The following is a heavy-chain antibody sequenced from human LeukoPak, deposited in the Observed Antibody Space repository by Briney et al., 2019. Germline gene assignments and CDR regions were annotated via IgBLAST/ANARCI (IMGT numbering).Heavy chain of an antibody. V-gene: IGHV4-34*01. CDR3: AIWDIVATNWFDP. D-gene: IGHD5-12*01. CDR1: GGSFSGYY. Sequence: PSETLSLTCAVYGGSFSGYYWSWIRQPPGKGLEWIGEINHSGSINYNPSLKNRVTISVDTSKNQFSLKLSSVTAADTAVYYCAIWDIVATNWFDPWGQGTLVTVSS. CDR2: INHSGSI. J-gene: IGHJ5*02.